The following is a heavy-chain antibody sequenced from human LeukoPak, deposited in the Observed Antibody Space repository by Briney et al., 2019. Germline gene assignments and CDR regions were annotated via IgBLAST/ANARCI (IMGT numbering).Heavy chain of an antibody. V-gene: IGHV1-69*05. D-gene: IGHD5-24*01. J-gene: IGHJ5*02. CDR3: ARDRVDGYNPGRFDP. CDR1: GGTFSSYA. Sequence: ASVKVSCKASGGTFSSYAISWVRQAPGQGLEWMGGIIPIFGTANYAQKFQGRVTITTDESTSTAYMELSSLRSEDTAVYYCARDRVDGYNPGRFDPWGQGTLVTVSS. CDR2: IIPIFGTA.